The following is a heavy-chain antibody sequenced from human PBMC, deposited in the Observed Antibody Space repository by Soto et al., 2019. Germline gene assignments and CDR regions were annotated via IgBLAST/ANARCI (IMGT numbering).Heavy chain of an antibody. D-gene: IGHD6-6*01. CDR2: ISSSSSYI. CDR3: ARDQGITGPSPRSSSPAGY. V-gene: IGHV3-21*01. Sequence: GGSLRLSCAASGFTFSSYSMNWVRQAPGKGLEWVSSISSSSSYIYYADSVKGRFTISRDNAKNSLYLQMNSLRAEDTAVYYCARDQGITGPSPRSSSPAGYWGQGTLVTVSS. J-gene: IGHJ4*02. CDR1: GFTFSSYS.